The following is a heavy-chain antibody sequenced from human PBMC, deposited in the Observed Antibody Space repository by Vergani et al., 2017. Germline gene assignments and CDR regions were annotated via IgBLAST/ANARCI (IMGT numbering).Heavy chain of an antibody. CDR2: ISYDGSNK. D-gene: IGHD3-10*01. Sequence: VQLLESGGGVVQPGRSLRLSCAASGFTFSSYGMHWVRQAPGKGLEWVAVISYDGSNKYYADSVKGRFTISRDNSKNTLYLQMNSLRAEDTAVYYCAREPYGDAFDIWGQGTMVTVSS. CDR3: AREPYGDAFDI. V-gene: IGHV3-30*03. J-gene: IGHJ3*02. CDR1: GFTFSSYG.